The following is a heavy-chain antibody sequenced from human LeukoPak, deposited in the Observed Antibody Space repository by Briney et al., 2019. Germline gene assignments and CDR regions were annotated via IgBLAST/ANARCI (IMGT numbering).Heavy chain of an antibody. CDR3: ARAWGSYDSSDI. CDR1: GFTFSKYW. CDR2: INGDGSIT. J-gene: IGHJ3*02. D-gene: IGHD3-16*01. Sequence: GGSLRLSCAASGFTFSKYWMHWVRQAPGKGLVWVSRINGDGSITTHADSVKGRFTISRDNAKNTVYLQMNSLRAEDTAVYYCARAWGSYDSSDIWGPGTMVTVSS. V-gene: IGHV3-74*01.